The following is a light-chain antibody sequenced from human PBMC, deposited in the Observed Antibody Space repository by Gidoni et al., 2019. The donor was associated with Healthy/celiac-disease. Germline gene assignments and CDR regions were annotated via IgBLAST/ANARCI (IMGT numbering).Light chain of an antibody. CDR2: QDS. V-gene: IGLV3-1*01. J-gene: IGLJ2*01. CDR1: NLGEKY. Sequence: SYALTQPPSVSVSPGQPASITCSGDNLGEKYACWYPQTPGQSPVLVSYQDSKRPSGIPDRFSGSNSGNTATLTISGTQAMDEADYYCQAWDSSIVVFGGGTKLTVL. CDR3: QAWDSSIVV.